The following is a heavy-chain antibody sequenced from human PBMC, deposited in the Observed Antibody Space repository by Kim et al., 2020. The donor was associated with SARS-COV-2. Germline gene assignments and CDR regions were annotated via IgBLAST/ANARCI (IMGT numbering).Heavy chain of an antibody. V-gene: IGHV7-4-1*02. CDR3: ARGLYSSSWYNYYYGMDV. CDR1: GYTFTSYA. Sequence: ASVKVSCKASGYTFTSYAMNWVRQAPGQGLEWMGWINTNTGNPTYAHGFTGRFVFSLDTSVSTAYLQISSLKAEDTAVYYCARGLYSSSWYNYYYGMDVWGQGTTVTVSS. J-gene: IGHJ6*02. D-gene: IGHD6-13*01. CDR2: INTNTGNP.